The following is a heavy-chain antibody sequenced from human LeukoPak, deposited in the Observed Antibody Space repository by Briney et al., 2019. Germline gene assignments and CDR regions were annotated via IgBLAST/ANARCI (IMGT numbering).Heavy chain of an antibody. Sequence: SGTLSLTCTVSGGSISTSNYYWSWIRQPAGKGLEWIGRISARGSTNYNPSLQSRVTISLDTSKNQFSLRLSSVTAADTAVYYCARVGLVRGASDYYFDYWGQGSLVTVSS. CDR1: GGSISTSNYY. D-gene: IGHD3-10*01. CDR2: ISARGST. CDR3: ARVGLVRGASDYYFDY. V-gene: IGHV4-61*02. J-gene: IGHJ4*02.